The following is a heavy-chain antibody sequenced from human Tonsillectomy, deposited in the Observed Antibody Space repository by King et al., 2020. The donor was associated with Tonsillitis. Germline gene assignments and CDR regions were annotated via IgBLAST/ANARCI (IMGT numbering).Heavy chain of an antibody. CDR2: IYPGDSNT. Sequence: QLVQSGAEVKKPGESLKISCKGSGYSFTSYWIAWVRQMPGKGLEWMGIIYPGDSNTRYSPSFQGKVTISADKSISTAYLQWSSLKASDTAMYYCARLGDVWCCYQCLFDPWGQGTLVTVSS. CDR1: GYSFTSYW. V-gene: IGHV5-51*01. CDR3: ARLGDVWCCYQCLFDP. D-gene: IGHD3-3*01. J-gene: IGHJ5*02.